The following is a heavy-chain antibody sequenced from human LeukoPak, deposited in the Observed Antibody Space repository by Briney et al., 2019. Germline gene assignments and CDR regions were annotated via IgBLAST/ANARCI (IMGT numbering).Heavy chain of an antibody. J-gene: IGHJ4*02. Sequence: PGGSLRLSCAASGFTFSSYAMSWVRRAPGKGLEWVSVITGSGATTSYADSVKGRFTISRDNSKNTLYLQMNSLRAEDTAVYYCAEPPEGRYYFDDWGQGTLVTVSS. CDR2: ITGSGATT. CDR3: AEPPEGRYYFDD. D-gene: IGHD1-14*01. CDR1: GFTFSSYA. V-gene: IGHV3-23*01.